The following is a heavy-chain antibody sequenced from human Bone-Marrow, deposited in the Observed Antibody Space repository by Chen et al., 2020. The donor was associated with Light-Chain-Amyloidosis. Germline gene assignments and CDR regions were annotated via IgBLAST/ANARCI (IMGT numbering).Heavy chain of an antibody. V-gene: IGHV4-38-2*02. CDR1: GYSISSGYY. Sequence: QVQLQESGPGLVKPSETLSLTCTVSGYSISSGYYGGWIRQPPGKGLEWLGEINHSGSTNYNPSLKSRLTISVDTSKKQLSLKLSSVTAADTAVYYCARGRGGGWGSYYDWGQGTLVTVSS. CDR2: INHSGST. J-gene: IGHJ4*02. D-gene: IGHD1-26*01. CDR3: ARGRGGGWGSYYD.